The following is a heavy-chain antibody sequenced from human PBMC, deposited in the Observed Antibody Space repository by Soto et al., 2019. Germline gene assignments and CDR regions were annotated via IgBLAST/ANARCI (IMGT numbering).Heavy chain of an antibody. J-gene: IGHJ4*02. D-gene: IGHD1-26*01. CDR3: AKDEGVGGTLGLFDY. CDR2: MSSDGSKI. V-gene: IGHV3-30*18. CDR1: GFDFTYYA. Sequence: QVQLVESGGGAVQPGESLRLSCVASGFDFTYYAMHWVRQAPGKGLESVAVMSSDGSKIHHTDSVKGRITTSRDNSKNTLYLQMNSLRKEDTALYFCAKDEGVGGTLGLFDYWGQGTLVSVSS.